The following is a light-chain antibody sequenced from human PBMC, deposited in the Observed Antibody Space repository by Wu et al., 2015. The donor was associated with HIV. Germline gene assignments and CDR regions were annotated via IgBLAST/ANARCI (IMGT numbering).Light chain of an antibody. Sequence: EIVMTQSPATLSVSPGERATLSCRAGQSVNNKLAWYQQKPGQPPRLLIYGASTRATGVPARFSGSGSGTEFTLTISSLQSEDFAVYYCQQYYAWPPALTFGGGTKVGDQT. CDR1: QSVNNK. CDR2: GAS. V-gene: IGKV3-15*01. CDR3: QQYYAWPPALT. J-gene: IGKJ4*01.